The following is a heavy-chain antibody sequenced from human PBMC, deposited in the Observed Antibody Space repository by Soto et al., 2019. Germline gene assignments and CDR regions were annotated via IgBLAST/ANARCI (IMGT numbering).Heavy chain of an antibody. CDR2: IYSSGNT. CDR1: GGTISGYY. D-gene: IGHD3-3*01. V-gene: IGHV4-4*07. Sequence: SETLSLTCSVSGGTISGYYWTWIRQPAGKGLEWIGRIYSSGNTEYNPSLQSRVTMSLDTSNNQFSLRLTSVTAADTAVYYCARGQRFSDWFDPWGQGTLVTVSS. J-gene: IGHJ5*02. CDR3: ARGQRFSDWFDP.